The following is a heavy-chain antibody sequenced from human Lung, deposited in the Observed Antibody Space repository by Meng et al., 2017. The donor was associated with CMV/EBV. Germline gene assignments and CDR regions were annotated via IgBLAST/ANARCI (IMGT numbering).Heavy chain of an antibody. CDR2: ISGSGGST. J-gene: IGHJ6*02. V-gene: IGHV3-23*01. Sequence: GGSXRLXCAASGFTFSSYAMSRVRQAPGKGLEWVSAISGSGGSTYYADSVKGRFTISRDNSKNTLYLQMNSLRAEDTAVYYCARAPIPYYGMDVWGQGTTVTVSS. CDR3: ARAPIPYYGMDV. CDR1: GFTFSSYA.